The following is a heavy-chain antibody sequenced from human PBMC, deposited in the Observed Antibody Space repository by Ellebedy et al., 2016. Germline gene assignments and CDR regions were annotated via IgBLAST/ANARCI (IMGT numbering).Heavy chain of an antibody. CDR3: TGRVLAFED. CDR1: GGSISSYY. J-gene: IGHJ4*02. V-gene: IGHV4-34*01. Sequence: SETLSLXXTVSGGSISSYYWSWIRQPPGKGLEWIGEINHSGSTNYNPSLKSRVTISVDTSKNQFSLKLSSVTAADTAVYYCTGRVLAFEDWGQGPLVTVS. D-gene: IGHD3-16*01. CDR2: INHSGST.